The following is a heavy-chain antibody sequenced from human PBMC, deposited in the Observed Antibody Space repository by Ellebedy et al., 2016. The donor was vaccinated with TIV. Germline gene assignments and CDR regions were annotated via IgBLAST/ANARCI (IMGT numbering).Heavy chain of an antibody. V-gene: IGHV3-66*01. J-gene: IGHJ4*02. CDR1: GFTVSSNY. Sequence: GESLKISCAASGFTVSSNYMSWVRQAPGKGLEWVSVIYSGGSTYYADSVKGRFTISRDNSKNTLYLQMNSLRAEDTAVYYCARAPTGTTGGIFDYWGQGTLVTVSS. CDR3: ARAPTGTTGGIFDY. CDR2: IYSGGST. D-gene: IGHD1-7*01.